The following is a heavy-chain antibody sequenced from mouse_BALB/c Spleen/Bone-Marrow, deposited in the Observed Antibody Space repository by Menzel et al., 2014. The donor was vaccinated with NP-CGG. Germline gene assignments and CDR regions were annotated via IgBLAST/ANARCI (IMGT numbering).Heavy chain of an antibody. V-gene: IGHV1S126*01. J-gene: IGHJ3*01. CDR2: IDPSDSET. CDR1: GYSFTSYW. Sequence: QVQLKQSGPQLVRPGASVKISCKASGYSFTSYWMHWVKQRPGQGLEWIGMIDPSDSETRLNQKFKDKATLTVDKSSSTADMQLSSPPSEDSAVYYCASPSDGNPFAYWGQGTLVTVSA. D-gene: IGHD2-1*01. CDR3: ASPSDGNPFAY.